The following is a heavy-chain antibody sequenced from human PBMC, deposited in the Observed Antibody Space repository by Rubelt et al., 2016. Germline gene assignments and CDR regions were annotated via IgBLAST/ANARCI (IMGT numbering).Heavy chain of an antibody. CDR2: ITSSSSSI. D-gene: IGHD6-13*01. Sequence: EVQLLESGGGLVQPGGSLRLSCAASGFTFSSYSMSWVRQAPGKGLEWVSYITSSSSSIYYVDSVKGRFTISRDNAKNSLYLQMNSLSDEDTAVYYCARDFSSYSSSWYFDYWGQGTLVTVSS. V-gene: IGHV3-48*02. CDR1: GFTFSSYS. CDR3: ARDFSSYSSSWYFDY. J-gene: IGHJ4*02.